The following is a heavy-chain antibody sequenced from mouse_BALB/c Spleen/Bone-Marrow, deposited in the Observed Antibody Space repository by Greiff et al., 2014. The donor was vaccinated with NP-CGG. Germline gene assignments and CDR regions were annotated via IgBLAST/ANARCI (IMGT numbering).Heavy chain of an antibody. CDR3: AKAYYGSSYGFAY. CDR2: IDPSDSYT. V-gene: IGHV1-69*02. D-gene: IGHD1-1*01. Sequence: QVQLQQSGAELVKPGASVKLSCKASGYTFTSYWMHWVKQRPGQGLEWIGEIDPSDSYTNYNQKFKGKATLTVDKSSSTAYMQLSSLTSEDSAVYYCAKAYYGSSYGFAYWGQGTLVTVSA. J-gene: IGHJ3*01. CDR1: GYTFTSYW.